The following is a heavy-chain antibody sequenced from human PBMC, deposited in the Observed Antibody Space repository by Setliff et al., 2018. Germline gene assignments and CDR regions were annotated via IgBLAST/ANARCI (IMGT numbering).Heavy chain of an antibody. Sequence: PSETLSLTCTVSGGSVSSGSYYWSWIRQPAGKGLEWFGHIYKSGSTNYNPSLKSRVTISLDTSKNHFPLKLDSVTAADTALYYCARSPSSGAYWNPRPFYSDYWARGTLVTVSS. D-gene: IGHD1-26*01. J-gene: IGHJ4*02. CDR3: ARSPSSGAYWNPRPFYSDY. CDR1: GGSVSSGSYY. V-gene: IGHV4-61*09. CDR2: IYKSGST.